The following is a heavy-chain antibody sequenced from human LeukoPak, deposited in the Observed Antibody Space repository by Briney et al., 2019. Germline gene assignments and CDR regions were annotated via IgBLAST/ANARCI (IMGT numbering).Heavy chain of an antibody. Sequence: ASVQVSCKASGYTFTSYGISWVRQAPGQGLEWMGWISAYNSNTNYAQKFQGRVTMTTDTSTSTAYMELRSLRSEDTAVYYCARSRTRTLLWFGELLSYYFDYWGQGTLVTVSS. CDR3: ARSRTRTLLWFGELLSYYFDY. CDR2: ISAYNSNT. CDR1: GYTFTSYG. J-gene: IGHJ4*02. D-gene: IGHD3-10*01. V-gene: IGHV1-18*01.